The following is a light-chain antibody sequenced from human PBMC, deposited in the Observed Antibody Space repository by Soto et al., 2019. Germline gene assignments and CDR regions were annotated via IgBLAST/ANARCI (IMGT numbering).Light chain of an antibody. J-gene: IGKJ5*01. V-gene: IGKV1-33*01. CDR2: DAS. CDR1: QNIGNY. Sequence: DIQMTQSPSSLSASVGDRVTITCQASQNIGNYLNWFQQRPGKVPKLLIYDASNLGTGVPSRFRGSGSGTDFSLTISSLQPEDIATYYCQQYHNLPLTFGQGTRLEI. CDR3: QQYHNLPLT.